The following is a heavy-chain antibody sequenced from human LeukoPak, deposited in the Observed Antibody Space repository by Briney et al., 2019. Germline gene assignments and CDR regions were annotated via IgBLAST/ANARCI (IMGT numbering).Heavy chain of an antibody. CDR1: GFTFSSYS. J-gene: IGHJ4*02. D-gene: IGHD3-10*01. CDR3: AKALDYYGSGSYSPGRY. Sequence: GGSLRLSCAASGFTFSSYSMNWVRQAPGKGLEWVSSISSSSSYIYYADSVKGRFTISRDNAKNSLYLQMNSLRAEDTAVYYCAKALDYYGSGSYSPGRYWGQGTLVTVSS. V-gene: IGHV3-21*04. CDR2: ISSSSSYI.